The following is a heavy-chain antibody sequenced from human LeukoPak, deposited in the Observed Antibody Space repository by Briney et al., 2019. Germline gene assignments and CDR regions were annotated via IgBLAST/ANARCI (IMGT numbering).Heavy chain of an antibody. CDR3: ARETYCSGGSCYKGNAFDI. J-gene: IGHJ3*02. V-gene: IGHV3-21*01. D-gene: IGHD2-15*01. CDR2: ISSSSSYI. CDR1: GFTFSSYS. Sequence: GGSLRLSCAASGFTFSSYSMNWVRQAPGKGLEWVSSISSSSSYIYYADSVKGRFTISRDNAKNSLYLQMNSLRADDTAVYYCARETYCSGGSCYKGNAFDIWGRGTMVTVSS.